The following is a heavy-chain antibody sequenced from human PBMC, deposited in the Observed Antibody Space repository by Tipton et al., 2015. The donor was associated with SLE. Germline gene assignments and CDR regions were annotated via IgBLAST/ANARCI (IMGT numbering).Heavy chain of an antibody. V-gene: IGHV4-39*07. CDR3: ARGNYASESYYRLYMDV. CDR2: VYYSGYT. J-gene: IGHJ6*03. CDR1: GGSIRSSNYY. Sequence: TLSLTCTVSGGSIRSSNYYWGWIRQPPGKGLEWIGGVYYSGYTFYNPSLKSRVTISGDTSKNQFSLRGSSVTAADTAVYYCARGNYASESYYRLYMDVWGKGTTVTVSS. D-gene: IGHD3-10*01.